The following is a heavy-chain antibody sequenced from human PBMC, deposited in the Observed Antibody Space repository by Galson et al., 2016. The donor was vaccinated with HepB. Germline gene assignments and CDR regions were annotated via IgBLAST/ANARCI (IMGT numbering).Heavy chain of an antibody. CDR2: ISYDGNNK. CDR3: AKDLGYYDVWTAPDY. J-gene: IGHJ4*02. Sequence: SLRLSCAASGFTFSIYGMHWVRQAPGKGLEWVAFISYDGNNKYFADSVQGRFTISRDNSKNTLYLQMNSLRVEDTAVYYCAKDLGYYDVWTAPDYWGQGTLVTVSS. V-gene: IGHV3-30*18. CDR1: GFTFSIYG. D-gene: IGHD3-3*01.